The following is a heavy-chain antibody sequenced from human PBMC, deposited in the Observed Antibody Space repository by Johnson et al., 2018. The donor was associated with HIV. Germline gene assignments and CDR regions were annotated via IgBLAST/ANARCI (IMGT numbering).Heavy chain of an antibody. CDR3: ARDLLGYCTGGSCYSVVEAFDI. D-gene: IGHD2-15*01. J-gene: IGHJ3*02. CDR1: GFTFSTYW. V-gene: IGHV3-74*01. CDR2: INNDGSST. Sequence: VQLVESGGGLVQPGGSLRLSCAASGFTFSTYWMHWVRQVPGKGLMWVSRINNDGSSTNYADSVKGRFTTSRDNAKNTLYLQMHSLRAEDTAMYYCARDLLGYCTGGSCYSVVEAFDIWGQGTMVTVSS.